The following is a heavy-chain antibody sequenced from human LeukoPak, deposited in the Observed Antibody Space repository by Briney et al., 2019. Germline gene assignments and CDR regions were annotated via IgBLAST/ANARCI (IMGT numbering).Heavy chain of an antibody. D-gene: IGHD3-3*01. CDR1: GGSISSGDYY. V-gene: IGHV4-30-4*08. Sequence: SETLSLTCTVSGGSISSGDYYWSWIRQPPGKGLEWIGYIYYSGSTYYNPSLKSRVTISVDTSKNQFSLKLSSVTAADTAVYYCARDAPFWSGYYYFDYWGQGTLVTVSP. J-gene: IGHJ4*02. CDR3: ARDAPFWSGYYYFDY. CDR2: IYYSGST.